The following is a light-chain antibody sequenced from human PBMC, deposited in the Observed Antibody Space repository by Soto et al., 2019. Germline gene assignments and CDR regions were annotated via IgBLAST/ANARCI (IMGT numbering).Light chain of an antibody. CDR2: DVT. Sequence: QSVLTQPRSVSGSPGQSVTISCTGTSSDVGGYNYVSWYQQHPGKAPKLIMYDVTKRPSGVPDRFSGSKSGNTASLTISGLQPEDEADSSRCSYAGSYTHVFGTGTKVTV. J-gene: IGLJ1*01. CDR3: CSYAGSYTHV. CDR1: SSDVGGYNY. V-gene: IGLV2-11*01.